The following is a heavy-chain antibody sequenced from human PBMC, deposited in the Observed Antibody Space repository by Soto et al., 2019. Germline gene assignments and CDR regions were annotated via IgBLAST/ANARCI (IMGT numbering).Heavy chain of an antibody. CDR3: TKGDCSGGRCYRGFDY. D-gene: IGHD2-15*01. CDR1: GFTFSTHA. CDR2: FSGSGGNI. Sequence: PGGSLRLSCVASGFTFSTHAMSWVRQVPGKGLEWVSTFSGSGGNINYGESAKGRFTISRDNAKNTMFLQMNSLRAEDTAVYFCTKGDCSGGRCYRGFDYWGQGTLVTVSS. J-gene: IGHJ4*02. V-gene: IGHV3-23*01.